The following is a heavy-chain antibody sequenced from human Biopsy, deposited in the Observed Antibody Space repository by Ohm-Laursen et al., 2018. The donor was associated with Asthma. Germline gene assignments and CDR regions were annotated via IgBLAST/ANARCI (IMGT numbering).Heavy chain of an antibody. J-gene: IGHJ6*02. D-gene: IGHD3-3*01. CDR3: ARGPEWSGLDI. V-gene: IGHV4-34*01. Sequence: GTLSLTCSMYGLSSSAYYWTWIRQTPGKGLEWIGESDHRGNTNTNATLKSRVTISKAKSANEFSLKMKSVTAADTAIYYCARGPEWSGLDIWGQGTTVTVSS. CDR2: SDHRGNT. CDR1: GLSSSAYY.